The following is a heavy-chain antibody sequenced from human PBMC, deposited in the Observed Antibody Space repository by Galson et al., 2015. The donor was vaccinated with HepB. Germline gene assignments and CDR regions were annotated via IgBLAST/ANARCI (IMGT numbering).Heavy chain of an antibody. CDR1: GFSFSSFA. Sequence: SLRLSCAASGFSFSSFAMHWVRQAPGKGLEWVAIISYDGKHQHYADSVRGRFTISRDISKNTLYLQMNSLSAEDTAIYYCARDPDDSNGYYMSFEYWGQGTLVTVSS. CDR2: ISYDGKHQ. D-gene: IGHD3-22*01. CDR3: ARDPDDSNGYYMSFEY. J-gene: IGHJ4*02. V-gene: IGHV3-30*04.